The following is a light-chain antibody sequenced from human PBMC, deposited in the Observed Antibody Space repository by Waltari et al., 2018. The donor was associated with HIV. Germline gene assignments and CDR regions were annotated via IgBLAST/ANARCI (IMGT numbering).Light chain of an antibody. CDR1: QNISRS. CDR3: QQSYSTPWT. V-gene: IGKV1-39*01. Sequence: DIQMTQSPPSLSASVGDRVTISCRTSQNISRSLNWYQQKAREAPKLLIYAASNLQSGVPSRFSGSGSGTDVTLSVSSLQPEDSATYYCQQSYSTPWTFGQGTKVDIK. J-gene: IGKJ1*01. CDR2: AAS.